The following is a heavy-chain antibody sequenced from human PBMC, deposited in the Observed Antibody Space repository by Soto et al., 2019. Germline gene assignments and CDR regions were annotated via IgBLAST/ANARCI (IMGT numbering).Heavy chain of an antibody. CDR2: LIPVFGSP. V-gene: IGHV1-69*01. CDR1: GGTFSKDA. J-gene: IGHJ6*01. D-gene: IGHD5-18*01. Sequence: QVQLVQSGAEVKKPGSSVTVSCKTSGGTFSKDAINWVRQAPGQGLEWMGLLIPVFGSPIYAQKFQGRIRIPADESPSTAFMDLSSLRPEDTAVYYCTRVLGYTFEPGKTRYYAMDVWGQGTTVSVSS. CDR3: TRVLGYTFEPGKTRYYAMDV.